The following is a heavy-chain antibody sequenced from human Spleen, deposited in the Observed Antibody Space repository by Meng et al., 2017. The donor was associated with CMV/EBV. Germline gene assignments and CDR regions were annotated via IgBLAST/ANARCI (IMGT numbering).Heavy chain of an antibody. CDR2: ISTYNGNT. J-gene: IGHJ1*01. D-gene: IGHD3-10*02. CDR1: GYTFTSYG. CDR3: ATCLGSGTFHH. V-gene: IGHV1-18*01. Sequence: ASVKVSCKASGYTFTSYGISWVRQAPGKGPEWMGWISTYNGNTTYTQNFQGRVTMTTDTSTSTVYMELRSLTSDDTSVYYCATCLGSGTFHHWGQGTLVTVSS.